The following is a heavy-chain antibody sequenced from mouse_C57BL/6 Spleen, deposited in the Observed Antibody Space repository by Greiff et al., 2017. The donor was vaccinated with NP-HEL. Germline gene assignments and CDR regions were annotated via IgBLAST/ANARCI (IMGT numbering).Heavy chain of an antibody. CDR1: GYTFTDYN. J-gene: IGHJ2*01. CDR3: ARRGYGSSYGY. Sequence: VQLQQSGPELVKPGASVKIPCKASGYTFTDYNMDWVKQSHGKSLEWIGDINPNNGGTIYNQKFKGKATLTVDKSSSTAYMELRSLTSEDTAVYYCARRGYGSSYGYWGQGTTLTVSS. CDR2: INPNNGGT. V-gene: IGHV1-18*01. D-gene: IGHD1-1*01.